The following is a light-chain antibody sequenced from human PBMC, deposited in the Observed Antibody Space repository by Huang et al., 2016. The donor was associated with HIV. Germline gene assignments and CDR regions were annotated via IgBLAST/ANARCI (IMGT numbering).Light chain of an antibody. J-gene: IGKJ2*01. Sequence: DVVMTQSPLSLPVTLGQPASISCRSSQSHAYSDGNTYLNWFQQRPGQSPRRLIYKVSNRDSGVPDRFSGSGSGSDFTLKISKVEAEDVGVYYCMQGTHWPYTFGQGTKLEIK. CDR2: KVS. V-gene: IGKV2-30*01. CDR3: MQGTHWPYT. CDR1: QSHAYSDGNTY.